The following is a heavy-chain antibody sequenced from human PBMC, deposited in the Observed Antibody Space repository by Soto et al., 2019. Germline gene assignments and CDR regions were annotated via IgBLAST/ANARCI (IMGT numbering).Heavy chain of an antibody. CDR1: GYNFSGFY. CDR3: ASAAVTGTAGLDF. D-gene: IGHD6-19*01. V-gene: IGHV1-2*02. Sequence: ASVKVSCKASGYNFSGFYMHWVRQAPGQGLEWRGWINPNSGGTKSAEKFQGRVTMTRDTSISTAYMELSRLTSDDTAVYYCASAAVTGTAGLDFWGQGTQVTVSS. J-gene: IGHJ4*02. CDR2: INPNSGGT.